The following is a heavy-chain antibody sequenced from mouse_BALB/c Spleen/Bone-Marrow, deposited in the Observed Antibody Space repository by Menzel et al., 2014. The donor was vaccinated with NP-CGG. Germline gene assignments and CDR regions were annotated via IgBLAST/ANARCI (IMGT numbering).Heavy chain of an antibody. CDR1: GFDFSRYW. D-gene: IGHD1-2*01. V-gene: IGHV4-1*02. CDR2: INPDSSTI. J-gene: IGHJ3*01. CDR3: ARMHYYGYVAY. Sequence: EVMLVESGGGLVQPGGSLKLSWAASGFDFSRYWMSWVRQAPGKGLEWIGEINPDSSTINYTPSLKDKFIISRDNAKNTLYLQMSKVRSEDTALYYCARMHYYGYVAYWGQGTLVTVSA.